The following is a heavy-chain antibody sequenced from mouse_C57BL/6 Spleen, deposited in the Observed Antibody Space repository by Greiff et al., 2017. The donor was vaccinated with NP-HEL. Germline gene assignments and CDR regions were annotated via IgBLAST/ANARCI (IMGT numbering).Heavy chain of an antibody. CDR3: ARSDGYFAY. V-gene: IGHV1-20*01. D-gene: IGHD2-3*01. Sequence: EVHLVESGPELVKPGDSVKISCKASGYSFTGYFMNWVMQSHGKSLEWIGRINPYNGDTFYNQKFKGKATLTVDKSSSTAHMELRSLTSEDSAVYYCARSDGYFAYWGQGTLVTVSA. CDR2: INPYNGDT. J-gene: IGHJ3*01. CDR1: GYSFTGYF.